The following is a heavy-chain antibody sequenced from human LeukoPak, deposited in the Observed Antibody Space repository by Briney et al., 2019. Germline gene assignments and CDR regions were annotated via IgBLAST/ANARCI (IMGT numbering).Heavy chain of an antibody. D-gene: IGHD3-3*01. J-gene: IGHJ3*02. CDR2: IIVDSGKT. CDR1: GFTFSNSA. Sequence: TSVKVSCKASGFTFSNSALQWVRQARGQGLEWIGWIIVDSGKTYDAKKFQGRVTITGDMPTTTAYLELSSLRSEDTAVYYCAALGYAIFGVGDDAFDIWGQGTMVTVSS. V-gene: IGHV1-58*01. CDR3: AALGYAIFGVGDDAFDI.